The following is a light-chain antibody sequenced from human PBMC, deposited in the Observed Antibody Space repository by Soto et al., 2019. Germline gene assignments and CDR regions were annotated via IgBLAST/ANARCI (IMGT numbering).Light chain of an antibody. Sequence: QSALTQPASVSGSPGQSITISCTGTSSDVGGYNYVSWYQQHPGKAPKLKIYEVSNRPSGGSNRFSGSKSGNTASLSISGRQAEAEDEYYCCSYTSSSTRGVVFGGGTKLTVL. J-gene: IGLJ2*01. V-gene: IGLV2-14*01. CDR1: SSDVGGYNY. CDR2: EVS. CDR3: CSYTSSSTRGVV.